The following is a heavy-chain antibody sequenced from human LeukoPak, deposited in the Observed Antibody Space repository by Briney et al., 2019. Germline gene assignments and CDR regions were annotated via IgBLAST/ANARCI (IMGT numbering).Heavy chain of an antibody. Sequence: GGSLRLSCAASGFTFSSYGMHWVRQAPGKGLEWVAFIRYDGSNKYYADSVKGRFTISRDNSKNTLYLQMNSLRAEDTAVYYCAKSGYSSSWTPFYWGQGTLVTVSS. V-gene: IGHV3-30*02. CDR2: IRYDGSNK. CDR3: AKSGYSSSWTPFY. J-gene: IGHJ4*02. D-gene: IGHD6-13*01. CDR1: GFTFSSYG.